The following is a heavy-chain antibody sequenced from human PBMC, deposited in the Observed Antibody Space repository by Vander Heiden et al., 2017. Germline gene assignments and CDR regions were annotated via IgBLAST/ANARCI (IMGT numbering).Heavy chain of an antibody. CDR2: INHSGST. Sequence: WIRQPPGKVLEWIGEINHSGSTNYNPSLKSRVTISVDTSKNKFSLKLSAVTAADTAVYYCAIASTSGYGCAVAGGWGQGTMVTVSS. J-gene: IGHJ4*02. CDR3: AIASTSGYGCAVAGG. D-gene: IGHD2-2*01. V-gene: IGHV4-34*01.